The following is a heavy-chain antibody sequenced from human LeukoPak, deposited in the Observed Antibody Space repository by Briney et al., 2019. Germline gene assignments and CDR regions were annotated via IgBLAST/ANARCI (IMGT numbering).Heavy chain of an antibody. CDR1: GGSISSYY. CDR3: ATDVRGLVPYYFDF. V-gene: IGHV4-4*07. J-gene: IGHJ4*02. CDR2: IYTSGST. D-gene: IGHD3-10*02. Sequence: PSETLSLTCTVSGGSISSYYWSWIRQPAGKGLEWIGRIYTSGSTNYNPSLKSRVTISVDTSKNQLSLKLSSVTAADTAVYYCATDVRGLVPYYFDFWGQGTLVTVSS.